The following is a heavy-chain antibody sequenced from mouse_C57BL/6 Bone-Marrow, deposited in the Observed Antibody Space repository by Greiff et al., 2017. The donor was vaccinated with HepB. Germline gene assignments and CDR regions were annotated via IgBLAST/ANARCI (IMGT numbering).Heavy chain of an antibody. D-gene: IGHD2-1*01. Sequence: EVKLVESGGGLVKPGGSLKLSCAASGFTFSSYAMSWVRQTPEKRLEWVATISDGGSYTYYPDNVKGRFTISRDNAKNNLYLQMSHLKSEDTAMYYCARDRRGNGYWGKGTTLTVSS. CDR1: GFTFSSYA. J-gene: IGHJ2*01. CDR3: ARDRRGNGY. CDR2: ISDGGSYT. V-gene: IGHV5-4*01.